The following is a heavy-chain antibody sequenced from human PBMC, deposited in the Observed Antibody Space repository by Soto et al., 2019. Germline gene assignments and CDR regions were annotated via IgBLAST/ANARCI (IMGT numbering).Heavy chain of an antibody. CDR1: GGSFSGYY. CDR2: INHSGST. D-gene: IGHD2-15*01. J-gene: IGHJ6*02. CDR3: AVVAATPKGRPYSYGMDV. Sequence: SETLSLTCAVYGGSFSGYYWSWIRQPPGKGLEWIGEINHSGSTNYNPSLKSRVTISVDTSKNQFSLKLSSVTAADTAVYYCAVVAATPKGRPYSYGMDVGGQGTTVT. V-gene: IGHV4-34*01.